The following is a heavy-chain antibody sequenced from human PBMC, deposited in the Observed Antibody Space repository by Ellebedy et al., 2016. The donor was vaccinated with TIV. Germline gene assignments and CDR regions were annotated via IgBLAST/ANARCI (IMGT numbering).Heavy chain of an antibody. V-gene: IGHV4-34*01. D-gene: IGHD2-2*02. CDR2: FNLGGTT. Sequence: MPSETLSLTCAVYGGSFNNYYWSWIRQLPGKGLEWIGEFNLGGTTNYNPSLKSRVTISVDTSKNPFSLKLNSVTAADTAVYYCAKWTVGYCSSASCYTGDYWGQGTLVTVSS. CDR3: AKWTVGYCSSASCYTGDY. CDR1: GGSFNNYY. J-gene: IGHJ4*02.